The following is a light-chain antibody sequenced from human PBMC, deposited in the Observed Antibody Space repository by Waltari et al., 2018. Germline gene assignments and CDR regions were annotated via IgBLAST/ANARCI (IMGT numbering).Light chain of an antibody. Sequence: DIQMTQSPSSLSASVGDRVTITCRASQDISNYVAWYQQKPGKAPNLLIYGTSTLQSGVPSRFSGGGSGTDFTLTISSLQPEDVATYYCQKYRSAPLTFGGGTKVEIK. CDR1: QDISNY. CDR3: QKYRSAPLT. V-gene: IGKV1-27*01. CDR2: GTS. J-gene: IGKJ4*01.